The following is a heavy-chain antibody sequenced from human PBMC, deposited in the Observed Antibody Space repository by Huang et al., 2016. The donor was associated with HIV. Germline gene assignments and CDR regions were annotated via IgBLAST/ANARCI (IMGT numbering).Heavy chain of an antibody. D-gene: IGHD2-2*02. J-gene: IGHJ5*02. CDR3: ARHRQCRGSTNCYTGENWFDP. CDR1: GGSIIISSYY. Sequence: QLQLQESGPGLVKPSETLSLTCTVSGGSIIISSYYWGWIRQPPGKGLEWMGSIYYSGTTYYNPSLKSRVTISVDTSKNQFSLKLSSVTAADTAVYYCARHRQCRGSTNCYTGENWFDPWGQGTLVTVSS. V-gene: IGHV4-39*01. CDR2: IYYSGTT.